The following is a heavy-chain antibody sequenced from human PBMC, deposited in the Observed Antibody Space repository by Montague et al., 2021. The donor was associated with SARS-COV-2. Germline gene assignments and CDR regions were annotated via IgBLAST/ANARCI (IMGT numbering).Heavy chain of an antibody. D-gene: IGHD6-13*01. CDR3: ASSSYSSRWYYFDY. CDR1: GVSLSSSSFY. J-gene: IGHJ4*02. CDR2: IYYSGST. V-gene: IGHV4-39*01. Sequence: SETLSLTCTVSGVSLSSSSFYWGWIRQPPGKGLEWIGSIYYSGSTYYNPSLKSRVSISVDTSKKQLSLRLNSVTAADTAVYYCASSSYSSRWYYFDYWGQGTLVAVSS.